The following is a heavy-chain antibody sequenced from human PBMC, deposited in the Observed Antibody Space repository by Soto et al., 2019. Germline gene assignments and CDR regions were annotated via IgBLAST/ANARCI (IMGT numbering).Heavy chain of an antibody. V-gene: IGHV3-74*01. CDR3: AKDRGEEGLKFLEWFGGMDV. CDR2: IKNDGTT. CDR1: GFTVSNYW. D-gene: IGHD3-3*01. J-gene: IGHJ6*02. Sequence: PGGSLRLSCAASGFTVSNYWMNWVRQAPGKGLVWVSHIKNDGTTSYADSVEGRFTVSRDDAKNGFYLQMNSLRADDTAVYYCAKDRGEEGLKFLEWFGGMDVWGHGTTVTVSS.